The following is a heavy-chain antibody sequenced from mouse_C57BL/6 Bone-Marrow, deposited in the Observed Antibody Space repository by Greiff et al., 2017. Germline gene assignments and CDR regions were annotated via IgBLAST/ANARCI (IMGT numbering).Heavy chain of an antibody. V-gene: IGHV2-4*01. J-gene: IGHJ4*01. CDR2: IWSGGST. CDR3: AKKGAMDY. CDR1: GFSLTSYG. Sequence: VKLQESGPGLVQPSQSLSITCTVSGFSLTSYGVHWVRQPPGKGLEWLGVIWSGGSTDYNADFISRMSISKDNSKRQVFVKMNSLQADDTAIYYCAKKGAMDYWGQGTSVTVSS.